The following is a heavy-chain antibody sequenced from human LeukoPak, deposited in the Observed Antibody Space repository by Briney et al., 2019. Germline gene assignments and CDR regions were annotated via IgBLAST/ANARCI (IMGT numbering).Heavy chain of an antibody. Sequence: ASVKVSCKASGGTFSSYAISWVRQAPGQGLEWVGGIIPIFGTANYAQKFQGRVTITTDESTSTAYMELSSLRSEDTAVYYCARAPYYYGSGIYYYYMDVWGKGTTVTVSS. J-gene: IGHJ6*03. CDR1: GGTFSSYA. CDR2: IIPIFGTA. V-gene: IGHV1-69*05. D-gene: IGHD3-10*01. CDR3: ARAPYYYGSGIYYYYMDV.